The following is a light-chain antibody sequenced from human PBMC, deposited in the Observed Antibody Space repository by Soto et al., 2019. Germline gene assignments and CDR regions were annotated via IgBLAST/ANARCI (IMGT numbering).Light chain of an antibody. CDR2: AAS. V-gene: IGKV3-20*01. CDR1: RSLSSSY. J-gene: IGKJ1*01. CDR3: HQYSSAEK. Sequence: ELVLTQSPAPLSLSPGERATLSCRASRSLSSSYLAWYQQKPGQAPRLLIYAASTRATGIPHGFTGGWSGTDFTLTISRLEPEDFAVYYCHQYSSAEKFGQGTKV.